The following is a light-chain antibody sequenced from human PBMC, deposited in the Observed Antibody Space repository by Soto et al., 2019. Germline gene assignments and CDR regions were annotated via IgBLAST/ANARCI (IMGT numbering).Light chain of an antibody. J-gene: IGKJ1*01. V-gene: IGKV3-11*01. Sequence: EIVLTQSPATLSLSPGERATLSCRASQSVSSYLAWYQQKPGQAPRLLIYDASNMATGIPARFSGSGSGTDLTLTISTLEPQDFGVYCYQQRSNWRQWRFVQGTKVEIK. CDR3: QQRSNWRQWR. CDR2: DAS. CDR1: QSVSSY.